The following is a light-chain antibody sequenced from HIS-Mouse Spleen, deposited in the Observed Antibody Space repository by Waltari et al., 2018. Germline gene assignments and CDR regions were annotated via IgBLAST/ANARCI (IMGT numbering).Light chain of an antibody. CDR3: QQYNNWWT. Sequence: EIVMTQPPATLSVSPGERATLSCRASQRVSRNLAWYQQKPGQAPRLLIYGASTRDTAIPARFSGSGSGTEFTLTILSMQSEDFAVSYWQQYNNWWTFGQGTKVEIK. CDR1: QRVSRN. J-gene: IGKJ1*01. V-gene: IGKV3-15*01. CDR2: GAS.